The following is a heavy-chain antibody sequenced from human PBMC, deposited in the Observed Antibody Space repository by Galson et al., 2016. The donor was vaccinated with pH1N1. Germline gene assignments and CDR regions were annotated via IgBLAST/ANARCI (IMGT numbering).Heavy chain of an antibody. D-gene: IGHD1-26*01. CDR2: INQDGRRK. CDR3: ATQDYYTSLY. J-gene: IGHJ4*02. V-gene: IGHV3-7*01. Sequence: SLRLSCAASGFIFSDYWMSWVRQAPGKGLEWVAKINQDGRRKYYVDSMKGRCTISRDNAENSLSLQMNSLRVEDSALYYCATQDYYTSLYWGQGIPVTVSS. CDR1: GFIFSDYW.